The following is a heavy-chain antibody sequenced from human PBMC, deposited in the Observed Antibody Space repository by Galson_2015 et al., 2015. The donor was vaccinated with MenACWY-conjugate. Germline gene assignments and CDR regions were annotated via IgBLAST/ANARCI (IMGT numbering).Heavy chain of an antibody. CDR1: GFTFNNYA. CDR2: ISDRGTYT. D-gene: IGHD5-18*01. V-gene: IGHV3-23*01. CDR3: GKDKVADTAMVIVH. J-gene: IGHJ1*01. Sequence: SLRLSCAASGFTFNNYAMNWLRQAPGKGLEWLSVISDRGTYTAYADSVKGRFAISRDNSKDTVFLQMTSLGVEDTAVYFCGKDKVADTAMVIVHWGQGALVSVSS.